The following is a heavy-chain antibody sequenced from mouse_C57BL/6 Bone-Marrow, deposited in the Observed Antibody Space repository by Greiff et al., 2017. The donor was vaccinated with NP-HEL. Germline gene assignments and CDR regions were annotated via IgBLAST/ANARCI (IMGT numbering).Heavy chain of an antibody. CDR1: GYTFTSYW. Sequence: QVQLQQPGAELVRPGSSVKLSCKASGYTFTSYWMHWVKQRPIQGLEWIGNIDPSDSETHYNQKFKDKATLTVDKSSSTAYMQLSSLTSEDSAVYYGARRYYGYWYFDVWGTGTTVTVSS. CDR3: ARRYYGYWYFDV. D-gene: IGHD1-1*01. J-gene: IGHJ1*03. CDR2: IDPSDSET. V-gene: IGHV1-52*01.